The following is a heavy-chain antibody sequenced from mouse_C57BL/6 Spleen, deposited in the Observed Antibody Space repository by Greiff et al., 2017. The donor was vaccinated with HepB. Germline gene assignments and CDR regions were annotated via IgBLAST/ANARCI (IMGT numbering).Heavy chain of an antibody. CDR2: IYPGDGDT. Sequence: VKLQQSGPELVKPGASVKISCKASGYAFSSSWMNWVKQRPGKGLEWIGRIYPGDGDTNYNGKFKGKATLTADKSSSTAYMQLSSLTSEDSAVYGCARGEDYGSLYYFDYWGQGTTLTVSS. V-gene: IGHV1-82*01. CDR3: ARGEDYGSLYYFDY. D-gene: IGHD1-1*01. CDR1: GYAFSSSW. J-gene: IGHJ2*01.